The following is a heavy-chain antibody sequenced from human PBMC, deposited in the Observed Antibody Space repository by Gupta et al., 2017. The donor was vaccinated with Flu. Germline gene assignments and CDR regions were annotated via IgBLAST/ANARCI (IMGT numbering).Heavy chain of an antibody. Sequence: QVQLQQWGAGLLEPSETLSLTCAVYVGPFSGYYWSWIRQTPGMGLEWIGEINHRGSTNYNPSLKSRVTISVDTSKNQFSLKLGSVTAADTAVYYCARKWELLKSSFDYWGQGTLVTVSS. J-gene: IGHJ4*02. CDR1: VGPFSGYY. CDR2: INHRGST. V-gene: IGHV4-34*01. CDR3: ARKWELLKSSFDY. D-gene: IGHD1-26*01.